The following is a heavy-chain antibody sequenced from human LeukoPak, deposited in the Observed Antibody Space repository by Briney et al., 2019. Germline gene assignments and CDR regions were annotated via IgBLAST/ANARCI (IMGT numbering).Heavy chain of an antibody. D-gene: IGHD3/OR15-3a*01. Sequence: ASVKVSCKASGYTFTSYDINWVRQATGQGLEWMGWMNPNSGNKGYAQKFQGRVTMTRNTSISTAYMELSSLRSEDTAVYYCARKPLGWLLSMPSDYYYYYGMDVWGQGTTVTVSS. J-gene: IGHJ6*02. CDR1: GYTFTSYD. V-gene: IGHV1-8*01. CDR3: ARKPLGWLLSMPSDYYYYYGMDV. CDR2: MNPNSGNK.